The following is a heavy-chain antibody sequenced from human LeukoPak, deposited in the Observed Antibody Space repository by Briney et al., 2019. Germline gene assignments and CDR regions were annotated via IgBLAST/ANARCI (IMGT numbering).Heavy chain of an antibody. Sequence: SVKVSCKASGGTFSSYAISWVRQAPGQGLEWMGRIIPILGIANYAQKFQGRVTITADKSTSTAYMELSSLRSEDTVVYYCAREWELGANGPNAFDIWGQGTMVTVSS. D-gene: IGHD1-26*01. J-gene: IGHJ3*02. CDR3: AREWELGANGPNAFDI. V-gene: IGHV1-69*04. CDR2: IIPILGIA. CDR1: GGTFSSYA.